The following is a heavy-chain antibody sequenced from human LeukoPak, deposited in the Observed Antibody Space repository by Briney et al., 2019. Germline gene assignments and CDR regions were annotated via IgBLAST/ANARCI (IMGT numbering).Heavy chain of an antibody. J-gene: IGHJ5*02. Sequence: ASVKVSCKASGYTFTNYGFSWVRQAPGQGLEWMGWISIYTGNTDYAQKLRGRVTMTTDTSTSTAYMELRSLRSDDTAVYYCARITYDFWSGYYMPDDPWGQGTLVTVSS. V-gene: IGHV1-18*01. CDR1: GYTFTNYG. D-gene: IGHD3-3*01. CDR3: ARITYDFWSGYYMPDDP. CDR2: ISIYTGNT.